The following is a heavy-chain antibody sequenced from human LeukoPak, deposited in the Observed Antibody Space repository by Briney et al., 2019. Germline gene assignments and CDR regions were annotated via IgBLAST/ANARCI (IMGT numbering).Heavy chain of an antibody. CDR2: IYHSGST. V-gene: IGHV4-39*07. CDR3: ARGTGYSSGCPDY. D-gene: IGHD6-19*01. Sequence: PSETLSLTCTVSGGSIRSSNYYWGWIRQPPGRGLEWIGEIYHSGSTNYSPSLKSRVTLSVDKSKNQFSLKLSSVTAADTAVYYCARGTGYSSGCPDYWGQGTLVTVSS. J-gene: IGHJ4*02. CDR1: GGSIRSSNYY.